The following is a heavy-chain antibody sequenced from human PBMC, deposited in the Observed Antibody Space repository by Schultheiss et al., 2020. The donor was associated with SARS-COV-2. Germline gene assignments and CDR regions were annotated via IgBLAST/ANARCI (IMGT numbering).Heavy chain of an antibody. V-gene: IGHV3-7*03. CDR2: IKQDGSEK. J-gene: IGHJ3*02. CDR3: ARAAGGGAFDI. CDR1: GFTFSSYW. D-gene: IGHD6-13*01. Sequence: GESLKISCAASGFTFSSYWMSWVRQAPGKGLEWVANIKQDGSEKYYVDSVKGRFTISRDNAKNSLYLQMNSLRAEDTAVYYCARAAGGGAFDIWGQGTMVTVSS.